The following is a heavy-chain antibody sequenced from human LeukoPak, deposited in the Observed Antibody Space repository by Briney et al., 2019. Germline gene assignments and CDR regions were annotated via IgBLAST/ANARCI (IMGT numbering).Heavy chain of an antibody. CDR2: IYYSGST. CDR3: ARVFSSGWYGSPGMDV. Sequence: PSETLSLTCTVSGGSISSYYWSWIRQPPGKGLEWIGCIYYSGSTNYNPSLKSRVTISVDTSKNQFSLKLSSVTAADTAVYYCARVFSSGWYGSPGMDVWGKGTTVTVSS. J-gene: IGHJ6*04. D-gene: IGHD6-19*01. CDR1: GGSISSYY. V-gene: IGHV4-59*01.